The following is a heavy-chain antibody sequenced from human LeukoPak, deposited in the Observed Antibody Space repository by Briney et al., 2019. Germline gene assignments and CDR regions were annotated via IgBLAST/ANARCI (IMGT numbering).Heavy chain of an antibody. CDR2: INPTSSSI. D-gene: IGHD3-22*01. CDR1: GLTFSGYS. V-gene: IGHV3-21*01. CDR3: VRLRRNSDRSYYYYYYDH. J-gene: IGHJ4*02. Sequence: GGSLRLSCAGSGLTFSGYSINWVRQAPGKGLEWVSSINPTSSSIYYADAVRGRFTISRDNAKSSLYLQMNGLTVEDTAVYYCVRLRRNSDRSYYYYYYDHWGQGILVTVSS.